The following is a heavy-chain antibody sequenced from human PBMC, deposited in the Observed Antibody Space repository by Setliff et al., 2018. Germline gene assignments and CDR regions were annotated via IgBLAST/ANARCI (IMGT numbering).Heavy chain of an antibody. J-gene: IGHJ4*02. V-gene: IGHV4-39*07. CDR2: INHSGST. D-gene: IGHD5-12*01. Sequence: PSETLSLTCTVSGGSISSGIYYWSWIRQPPGKGLEWIGEINHSGSTNYNPSLKSRVTISVDTSKNQFSLKLSSVTAADTAVYYCARDSGYSGYGYFDYWGQGTLVTVSS. CDR3: ARDSGYSGYGYFDY. CDR1: GGSISSGIYY.